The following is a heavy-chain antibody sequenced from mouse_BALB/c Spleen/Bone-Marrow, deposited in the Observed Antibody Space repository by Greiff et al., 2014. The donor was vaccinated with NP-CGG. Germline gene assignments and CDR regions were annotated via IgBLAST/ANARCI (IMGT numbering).Heavy chain of an antibody. CDR1: GFTFTDYY. Sequence: EVKLMESGGGLVQPGGSLRLSCATSGFTFTDYYMNWVRQPPGKALEWLAFIRNKANGYTTEYSASVKGRFTISRDNYKSILYLQMNTLRAEDSATYYCARDRGSLLFDSWGQGTTLTVSS. D-gene: IGHD1-1*01. CDR3: ARDRGSLLFDS. CDR2: IRNKANGYTT. V-gene: IGHV7-3*02. J-gene: IGHJ2*01.